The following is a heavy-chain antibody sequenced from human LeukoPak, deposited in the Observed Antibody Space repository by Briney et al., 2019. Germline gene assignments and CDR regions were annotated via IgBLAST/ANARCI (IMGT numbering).Heavy chain of an antibody. CDR3: AKLDRPRNWNWRFDP. CDR2: IYTSGST. J-gene: IGHJ5*02. V-gene: IGHV4-4*07. Sequence: PSETLSLTCTVSGGSMSISYWSWIRQPAGKGLEWIGRIYTSGSTNYNPSLKSRVTMSIDMSKNQFSLKLRSVTAADTAVYYCAKLDRPRNWNWRFDPWGQGALVTVSS. D-gene: IGHD1-7*01. CDR1: GGSMSISY.